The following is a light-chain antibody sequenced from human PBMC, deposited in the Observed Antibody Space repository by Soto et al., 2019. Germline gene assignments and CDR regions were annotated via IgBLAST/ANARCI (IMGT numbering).Light chain of an antibody. Sequence: EIVLTQSPATLSLSPGERATLSCRASQSVSSYLSWYQQKPGQAPRLLIYDASNRATGIPARFSGSGSGTDFTLTIRSLEPEDFAVYYCQQRSNWPYTFGQGTKLEIQ. CDR1: QSVSSY. V-gene: IGKV3-11*01. CDR3: QQRSNWPYT. J-gene: IGKJ2*01. CDR2: DAS.